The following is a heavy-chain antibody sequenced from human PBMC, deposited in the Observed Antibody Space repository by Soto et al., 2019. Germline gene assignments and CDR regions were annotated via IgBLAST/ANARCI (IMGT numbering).Heavy chain of an antibody. D-gene: IGHD3-10*01. CDR1: GFSFSSTD. Sequence: EFQVLESGGGWVQPGGSLRLSCAASGFSFSSTDMSWVRQAPGKGLEWVSTILDTGTTVFYADSVKGRFTVSRDNSHNTLSVQMNNLGADDTGVYYCVKNSGWFNTWGQGTLVAVSS. CDR3: VKNSGWFNT. J-gene: IGHJ5*02. V-gene: IGHV3-23*01. CDR2: ILDTGTTV.